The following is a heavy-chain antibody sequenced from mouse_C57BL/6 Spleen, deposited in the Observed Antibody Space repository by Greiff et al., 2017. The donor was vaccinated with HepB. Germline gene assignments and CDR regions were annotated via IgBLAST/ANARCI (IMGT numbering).Heavy chain of an antibody. V-gene: IGHV1-52*01. CDR2: IDPSDSET. CDR1: GYTFTSYW. CDR3: ARSTTGVAPFDY. Sequence: QVQLQQPGAELVRPGSSVKLSCKASGYTFTSYWMHWVKQRPIQGLEWIGNIDPSDSETHYNQKFKDKATLTVDKSSSTAYMQLSSLTSEDSAVYYCARSTTGVAPFDYWGQGTTLTVSS. J-gene: IGHJ2*01. D-gene: IGHD1-1*01.